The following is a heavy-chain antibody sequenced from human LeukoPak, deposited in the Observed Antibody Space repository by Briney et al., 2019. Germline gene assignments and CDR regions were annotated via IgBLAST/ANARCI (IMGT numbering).Heavy chain of an antibody. CDR1: CGSISSYY. V-gene: IGHV4-4*09. D-gene: IGHD5-18*01. CDR2: IYTGGST. CDR3: ARSSRGYSYGVNDY. Sequence: SETLSLTCTVSCGSISSYYWGWIRQPPGEGLGWIGYIYTGGSTNYNPSFKSRVTISVDTSKNQFSLKLSSVTAADTAVYYCARSSRGYSYGVNDYGGQGTLVTVPS. J-gene: IGHJ4*02.